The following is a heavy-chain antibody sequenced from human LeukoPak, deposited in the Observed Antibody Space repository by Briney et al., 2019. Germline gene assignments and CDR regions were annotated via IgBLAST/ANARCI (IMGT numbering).Heavy chain of an antibody. D-gene: IGHD3-16*01. CDR3: AKASWVSSADAVL. J-gene: IGHJ4*02. CDR2: ISSSGSST. CDR1: RFTFRNYA. Sequence: GGSLRLSCAASRFTFRNYAMNWVRQAPGKGLEWVSTISSSGSSTYYPDSVKGRFTLSRDHSRNTVYLQMNNLRVEDTAVYFCAKASWVSSADAVLWGQGTLVTVSS. V-gene: IGHV3-23*01.